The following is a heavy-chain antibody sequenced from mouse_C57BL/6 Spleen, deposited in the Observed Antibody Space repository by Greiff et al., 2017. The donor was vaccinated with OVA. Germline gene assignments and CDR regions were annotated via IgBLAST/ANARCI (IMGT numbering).Heavy chain of an antibody. J-gene: IGHJ2*01. CDR3: ARTYYGSSYVDY. CDR1: GYTFTSYW. Sequence: QVQLQQPGAELVMPGASVKLYCKASGYTFTSYWMQWVKQRPGQGLEWIGEIDPSDSYTNYNLKFKGKVTLTVDSSSSTAYMQLSILTSEVSAVYYCARTYYGSSYVDYWSEGTTLTVSS. V-gene: IGHV1-50*01. CDR2: IDPSDSYT. D-gene: IGHD1-1*01.